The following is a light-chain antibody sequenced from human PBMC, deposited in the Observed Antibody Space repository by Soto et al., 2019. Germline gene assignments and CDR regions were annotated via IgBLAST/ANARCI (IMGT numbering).Light chain of an antibody. CDR3: CSYAGNYTVV. CDR1: SSDVGVYNY. CDR2: DVS. V-gene: IGLV2-11*01. Sequence: QSALTQPRSVSGSPGQSVTISCTGTSSDVGVYNYVSWYQQHPGKAPKLMIYDVSKRPSGVPDRFSGSKSGNTASLTISGLQAEDEADYYCCSYAGNYTVVSGGGTKLTVL. J-gene: IGLJ2*01.